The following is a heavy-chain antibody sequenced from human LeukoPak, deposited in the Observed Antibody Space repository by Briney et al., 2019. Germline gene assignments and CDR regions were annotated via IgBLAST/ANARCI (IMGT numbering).Heavy chain of an antibody. V-gene: IGHV3-30*02. CDR3: AKDSGGNPGYWYFDL. J-gene: IGHJ2*01. CDR2: IRYDGSNK. CDR1: GFTFSSYG. D-gene: IGHD2-15*01. Sequence: GGSLRLSCAASGFTFSSYGMHWVRQAPGKGLEWVAFIRYDGSNKYYADSVKGRFAFSRDNSKNTLYLQMNSLRAEDTAVYYCAKDSGGNPGYWYFDLWGRGTLVTVSS.